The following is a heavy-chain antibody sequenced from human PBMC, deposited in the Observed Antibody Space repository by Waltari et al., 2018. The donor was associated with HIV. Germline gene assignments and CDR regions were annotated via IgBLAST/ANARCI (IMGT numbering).Heavy chain of an antibody. Sequence: EEQLVESGGDLVKPGGCLRLSCLASGFTFRDAWMNWVRQTPGQGLEWVGDIRSRAGAGTTEYAAGGKGRLTISNDVSNTTLFLQMNSLKVEDTGVYDCTTEEGYGTGTYLAYWGQGTRVTVS. J-gene: IGHJ4*02. CDR2: IRSRAGAGTT. V-gene: IGHV3-15*01. CDR3: TTEEGYGTGTYLAY. CDR1: GFTFRDAW. D-gene: IGHD3-10*01.